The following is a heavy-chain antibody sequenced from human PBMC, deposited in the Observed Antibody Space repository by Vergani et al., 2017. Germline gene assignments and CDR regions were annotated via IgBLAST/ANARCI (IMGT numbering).Heavy chain of an antibody. J-gene: IGHJ4*02. CDR1: GGSISSSSYY. CDR2: IYYSGST. V-gene: IGHV4-39*07. Sequence: QLQLQESGPGLVKPSETLSLTCTVSGGSISSSSYYWGWIRQPPGKGLEWIGSIYYSGSTYYNPSLKSRVTISVDTSKNQFSLKLSSVTAADTAVYYCARGVPSGVGATHFDYWGQGTLVTVSS. CDR3: ARGVPSGVGATHFDY. D-gene: IGHD1-26*01.